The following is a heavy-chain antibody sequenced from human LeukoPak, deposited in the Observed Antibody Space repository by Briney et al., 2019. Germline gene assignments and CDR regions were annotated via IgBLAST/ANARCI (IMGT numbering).Heavy chain of an antibody. CDR1: GYTFTGYY. V-gene: IGHV1-69*10. CDR2: IIPIFNIT. CDR3: ARSTPDIVVVVAATSYYYMDV. J-gene: IGHJ6*03. D-gene: IGHD2-15*01. Sequence: SVKVSCKASGYTFTGYYMHWVRQAPGQGLEWMGGIIPIFNITNYAQKFQGRVTITADKSTSTAYMELSSLRSEDTAVYYCARSTPDIVVVVAATSYYYMDVWGKGTTVTVSS.